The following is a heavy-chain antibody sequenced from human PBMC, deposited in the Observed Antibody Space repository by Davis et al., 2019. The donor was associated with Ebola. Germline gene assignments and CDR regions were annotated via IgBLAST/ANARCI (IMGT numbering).Heavy chain of an antibody. CDR1: GFTFSSYW. CDR3: ASGVWYYDSSGYLGY. J-gene: IGHJ4*02. Sequence: GESLKISCAASGFTFSSYWMHWVRQAPGKGLVWVSRINSDGSSTRYADSVKGRFTISRDNAKNTLYLQMNSLRAEDTAVYYCASGVWYYDSSGYLGYWGQGTLVTVSS. V-gene: IGHV3-74*01. D-gene: IGHD3-22*01. CDR2: INSDGSST.